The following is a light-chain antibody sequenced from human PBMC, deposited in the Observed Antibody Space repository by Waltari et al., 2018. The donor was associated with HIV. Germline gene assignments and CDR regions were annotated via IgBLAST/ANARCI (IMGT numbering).Light chain of an antibody. J-gene: IGLJ3*02. V-gene: IGLV4-69*01. CDR3: QTWGTGIWV. CDR1: SGHSNYA. CDR2: INSDGSH. Sequence: QLVVTQSPSASASLGASVKLTCPLSSGHSNYAIAWHPQQPEKGPRYLMKINSDGSHDKGDGIPDRFSGSSSGAERYLSISSLQSEDEADYYCQTWGTGIWVFGGGTKLTVL.